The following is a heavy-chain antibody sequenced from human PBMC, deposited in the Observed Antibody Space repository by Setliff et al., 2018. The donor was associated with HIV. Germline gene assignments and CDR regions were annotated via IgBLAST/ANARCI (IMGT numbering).Heavy chain of an antibody. CDR3: ASYSGSYYFILHY. CDR1: GATFSNSA. V-gene: IGHV1-69*10. J-gene: IGHJ4*02. CDR2: IIPVLGLS. D-gene: IGHD1-26*01. Sequence: SVKVSCKASGATFSNSALTWVRQAPGQGLEWMGGIIPVLGLSYYAQNFQGRVTITADESTSTAYMELSSLRSEDTAVYYCASYSGSYYFILHYWGQGTLVTVSS.